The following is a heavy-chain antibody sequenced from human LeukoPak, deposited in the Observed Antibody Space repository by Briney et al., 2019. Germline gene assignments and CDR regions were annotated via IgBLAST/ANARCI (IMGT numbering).Heavy chain of an antibody. D-gene: IGHD3-10*01. CDR1: GFTFSSYA. V-gene: IGHV3-30-3*01. CDR2: ISYDGSNK. CDR3: ARAPGFNSGVVLWFGDDYGMDV. Sequence: PGGSLRLSCAASGFTFSSYAMHWVRQAPGKGLEWVAVISYDGSNKYYADSVKGRFTISRDNSKNTLYLQMNSLRAEDTAVYYCARAPGFNSGVVLWFGDDYGMDVWGQGTTVTVSS. J-gene: IGHJ6*02.